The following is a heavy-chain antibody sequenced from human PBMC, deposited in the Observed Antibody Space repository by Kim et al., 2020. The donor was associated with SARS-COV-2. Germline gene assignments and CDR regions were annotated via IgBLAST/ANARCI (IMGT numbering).Heavy chain of an antibody. J-gene: IGHJ6*02. CDR2: INPSGGST. D-gene: IGHD3-9*01. CDR3: ARSYYDILTGYYFYYYYGMDV. V-gene: IGHV1-46*01. CDR1: GYTFTSYY. Sequence: ASVKVSCKASGYTFTSYYMHWVRQAPGQGLEWMGIINPSGGSTSYAQKFQGRVTMTRDTSTSTVYMELSSLRSEDTAVYYCARSYYDILTGYYFYYYYGMDVWGQGTTVTVSS.